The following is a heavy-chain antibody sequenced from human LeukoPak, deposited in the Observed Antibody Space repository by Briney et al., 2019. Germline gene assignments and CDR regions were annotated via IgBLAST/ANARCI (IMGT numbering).Heavy chain of an antibody. V-gene: IGHV3-30*02. D-gene: IGHD3/OR15-3a*01. CDR1: GFTFSSYG. J-gene: IGHJ4*02. Sequence: PGGSLRLSCAASGFTFSSYGMHWVRQAPGKGLEWVAFIRYDGSNKYYADSVKGRFTISRDNAKNSVYLQMNSLRLEDTAVYYCARTGLGMYSFDYWGQGTLVTVSS. CDR3: ARTGLGMYSFDY. CDR2: IRYDGSNK.